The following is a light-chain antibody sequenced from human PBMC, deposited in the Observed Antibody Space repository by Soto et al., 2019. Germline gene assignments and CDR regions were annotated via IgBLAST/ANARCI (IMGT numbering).Light chain of an antibody. CDR2: DAS. J-gene: IGKJ4*01. CDR1: QTISNW. V-gene: IGKV1-5*01. Sequence: DLQMTQSPSTLSASVGDRVTITCRASQTISNWLAWYQQKPGKAPKVLIFDASTLDGGVPSRFSGRRSGTDFTLTISSLQPSDFATYYCQQYNTYPLTFGEGTKVEI. CDR3: QQYNTYPLT.